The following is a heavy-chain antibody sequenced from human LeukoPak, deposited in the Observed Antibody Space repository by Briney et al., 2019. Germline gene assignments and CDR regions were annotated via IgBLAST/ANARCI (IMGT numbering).Heavy chain of an antibody. V-gene: IGHV3-23*01. CDR3: AKRITVAAGIYFDS. D-gene: IGHD6-19*01. Sequence: GGSLRLSCVGSGFSFSSFAMTWVRQAPGKGLEWVSTIYGGGANTFYADSVKGRFTISRDDSKNMQFPEMDSLRPEDTAVYFCAKRITVAAGIYFDSWGQGTLVTVSS. CDR1: GFSFSSFA. J-gene: IGHJ4*02. CDR2: IYGGGANT.